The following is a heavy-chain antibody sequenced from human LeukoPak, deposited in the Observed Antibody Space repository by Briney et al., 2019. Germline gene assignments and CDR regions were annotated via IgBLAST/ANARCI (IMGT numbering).Heavy chain of an antibody. J-gene: IGHJ3*01. V-gene: IGHV1-2*02. CDR1: GYTFTEYY. Sequence: ASVKLSCKASGYTFTEYYIHWVRQAPGQGLEWMTYIGAKNGDRHYAQRFQGRVTMTLDTSVSTAYMELKWLTSDDTAMYFCARDGVAGPSDAFDLWGQGTMVSVSS. D-gene: IGHD6-19*01. CDR2: IGAKNGDR. CDR3: ARDGVAGPSDAFDL.